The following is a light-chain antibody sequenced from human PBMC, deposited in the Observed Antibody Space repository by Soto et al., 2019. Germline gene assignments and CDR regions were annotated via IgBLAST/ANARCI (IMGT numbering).Light chain of an antibody. V-gene: IGKV1-39*01. Sequence: DIQMTQAPSSLSASVGDRVTITCRASQSISTYLNWYQQIPGTAPKLLIYAASTLQRGVPSRFSGGGSGTDFTLTIRSLQPEGFATYFCQQGYSNPRTFGQGTKLEIK. CDR2: AAS. CDR3: QQGYSNPRT. CDR1: QSISTY. J-gene: IGKJ2*02.